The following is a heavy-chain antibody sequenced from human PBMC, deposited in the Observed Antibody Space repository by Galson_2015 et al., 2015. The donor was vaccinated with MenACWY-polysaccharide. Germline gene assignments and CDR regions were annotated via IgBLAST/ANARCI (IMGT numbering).Heavy chain of an antibody. J-gene: IGHJ4*02. CDR1: GFTFSSYW. CDR2: IKEDGSEK. Sequence: SLRLSCAASGFTFSSYWMSWVRQAPGKGLEWVADIKEDGSEKYYVDSVKGRFTSSRDNAKNSLYLQMNSLRAEDTAIYYCATNRGYDTFDHWGQGALSSSPQ. D-gene: IGHD2-2*01. CDR3: ATNRGYDTFDH. V-gene: IGHV3-7*03.